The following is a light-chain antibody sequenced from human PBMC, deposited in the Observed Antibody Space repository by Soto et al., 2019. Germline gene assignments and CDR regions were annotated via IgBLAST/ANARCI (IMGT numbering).Light chain of an antibody. Sequence: QSALTQPASVSGSPGQSITISCTGTSSDVGTYDFVSWYQQHPGKVPKLIIYDVSKRPSGVSTRFSGSKSGNTASLTISGLQTEDEADYYCCSSVGRGTSFYVFGGGTKVTVL. V-gene: IGLV2-23*02. CDR3: CSSVGRGTSFYV. J-gene: IGLJ1*01. CDR2: DVS. CDR1: SSDVGTYDF.